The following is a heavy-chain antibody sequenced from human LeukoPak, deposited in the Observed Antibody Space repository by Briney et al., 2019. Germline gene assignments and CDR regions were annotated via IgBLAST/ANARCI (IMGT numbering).Heavy chain of an antibody. CDR3: ASGNYDFWSGYQVSEYFQH. D-gene: IGHD3-3*01. CDR2: IYSGGST. J-gene: IGHJ1*01. V-gene: IGHV3-53*01. Sequence: GGSLRLSCAASGFTVSSNYMSWVRQAPGKGLEWVSVIYSGGSTYYADFVKGRFTISRDNSKNTLYLRMNSLRAEDTAVYYCASGNYDFWSGYQVSEYFQHWGQGTLVTVSS. CDR1: GFTVSSNY.